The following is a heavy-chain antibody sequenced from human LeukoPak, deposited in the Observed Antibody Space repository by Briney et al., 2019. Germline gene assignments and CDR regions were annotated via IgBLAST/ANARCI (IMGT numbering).Heavy chain of an antibody. CDR3: ARLRLGELSSLDYFDY. V-gene: IGHV1-18*01. CDR1: GYTFTSYG. J-gene: IGHJ4*02. CDR2: ISAYNGNT. Sequence: VASVKVSCKASGYTFTSYGISWVRQAPGQGLEWMGWISAYNGNTNYAQKLQGRVTMTRDTSISTAYMELSRLRSDDTAVYYCARLRLGELSSLDYFDYWGQGTLVTVSS. D-gene: IGHD3-16*02.